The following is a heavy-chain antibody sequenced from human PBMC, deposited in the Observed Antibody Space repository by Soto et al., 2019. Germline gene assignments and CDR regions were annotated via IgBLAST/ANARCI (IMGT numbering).Heavy chain of an antibody. V-gene: IGHV4-59*01. D-gene: IGHD5-12*01. Sequence: SETLSLTCTVSGGSISSYYWSWIRQPPGKGLEWIGYIYYSGSTNYNPSLKSRVTISVDTSKNQFSLKLSSVTAADTAVYYCARGSGGEMATIEDDAFDIWGQGTMVT. J-gene: IGHJ3*02. CDR1: GGSISSYY. CDR2: IYYSGST. CDR3: ARGSGGEMATIEDDAFDI.